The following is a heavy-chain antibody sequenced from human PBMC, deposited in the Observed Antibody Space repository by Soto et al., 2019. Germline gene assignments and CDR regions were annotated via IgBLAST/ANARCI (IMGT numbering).Heavy chain of an antibody. D-gene: IGHD3-10*01. CDR2: INDDGTST. CDR3: ARDNRDLWGPFDV. CDR1: GFTFSRYW. Sequence: QLVESGGGLVQPGGSLRLSCAASGFTFSRYWMHWVRQVPGKGLVWVSRINDDGTSTTYTDSVKGRFTVSRDNAKNTLFLQVNSLGAEDTAMYFCARDNRDLWGPFDVWGQGTMVTVSS. J-gene: IGHJ3*01. V-gene: IGHV3-74*01.